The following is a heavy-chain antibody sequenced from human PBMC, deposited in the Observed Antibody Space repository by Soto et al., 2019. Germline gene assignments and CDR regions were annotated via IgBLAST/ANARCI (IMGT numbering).Heavy chain of an antibody. D-gene: IGHD4-17*01. Sequence: EVQLVESGGGLVQPGGSLRLSCAASGFTFSSYWMHWVRQDPGKGLVWVSRIRSDGRDTSCADSVKGRFTISRDNAKNTLYLQMSTLRAEDMAVYYCVRVAYGVLRGWGQGTLVTVSS. CDR3: VRVAYGVLRG. J-gene: IGHJ4*02. V-gene: IGHV3-74*01. CDR2: IRSDGRDT. CDR1: GFTFSSYW.